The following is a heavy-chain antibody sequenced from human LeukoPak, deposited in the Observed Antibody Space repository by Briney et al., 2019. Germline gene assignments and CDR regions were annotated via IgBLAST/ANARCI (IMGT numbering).Heavy chain of an antibody. V-gene: IGHV3-23*01. CDR3: AKDPVGYSYGYPYFDY. Sequence: PGGSLRLSCAASGFTFSSYAMSWVRQAPGKGLEWVSAISGSGGSTYYADSVKGRFTISRDNSKNTLYLQMNSLRAEDTAVYYCAKDPVGYSYGYPYFDYWGQGTLATVSS. CDR2: ISGSGGST. CDR1: GFTFSSYA. J-gene: IGHJ4*02. D-gene: IGHD5-18*01.